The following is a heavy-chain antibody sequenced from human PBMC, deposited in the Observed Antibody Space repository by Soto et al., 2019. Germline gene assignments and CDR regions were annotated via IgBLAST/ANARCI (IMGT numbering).Heavy chain of an antibody. Sequence: ETLCLTWSVTGDSFGGCDCTWIRQPPGTGLEWIGEINHSGSTNYNPSLKSRVTISVDTSKNQFSLKLTSVTAADTAVYYCARDKITGLFDYWGQGTLVTV. CDR1: GDSFGGCD. CDR3: ARDKITGLFDY. V-gene: IGHV4-34*01. J-gene: IGHJ4*02. CDR2: INHSGST. D-gene: IGHD1-1*01.